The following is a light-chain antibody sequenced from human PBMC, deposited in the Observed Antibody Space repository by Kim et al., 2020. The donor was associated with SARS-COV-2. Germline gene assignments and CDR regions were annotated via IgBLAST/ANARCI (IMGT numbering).Light chain of an antibody. V-gene: IGKV3-11*01. CDR1: QSVSSY. CDR3: QQRSNGPT. J-gene: IGKJ4*01. Sequence: LSLSPGERATLSGRASQSVSSYLAWYQQNPGQAPRLLIYDASNRATGIPARFSGSGSGTDFTLTISSLEPEDFAVYYCQQRSNGPTFGGGTKVEI. CDR2: DAS.